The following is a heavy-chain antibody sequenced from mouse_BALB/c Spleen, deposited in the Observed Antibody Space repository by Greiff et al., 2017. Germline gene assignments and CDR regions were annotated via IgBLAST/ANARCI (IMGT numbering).Heavy chain of an antibody. D-gene: IGHD1-1*01. CDR3: ASSVVASYYYAIDY. V-gene: IGHV2-9*02. J-gene: IGHJ4*01. CDR2: ICAGGST. CDR1: GFSLTSYG. Sequence: VQLQQSGPGLVAPSQCLSITCTVSGFSLTSYGVHWVRQPPGKGLEWLGVICAGGSTNYNSALMSRLSIIKDNSKSQVFLKMNSLQTDDTAMYYCASSVVASYYYAIDYWGQGTSVTVSA.